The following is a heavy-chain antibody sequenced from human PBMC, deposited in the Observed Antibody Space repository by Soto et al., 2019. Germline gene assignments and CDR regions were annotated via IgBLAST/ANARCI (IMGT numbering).Heavy chain of an antibody. Sequence: QVQLVQSGAEVKNPGASVKVSCKASGYTFTSYGISWVRQAPGQGLEWMGWISAYNGNTNYAQTLQGRATMTTDTSTRTAYMELRSLRSDDTAVYYWARDRGITMIVAHWFDPWGQGSLDTVSS. CDR1: GYTFTSYG. V-gene: IGHV1-18*04. CDR2: ISAYNGNT. J-gene: IGHJ5*02. CDR3: ARDRGITMIVAHWFDP. D-gene: IGHD3-22*01.